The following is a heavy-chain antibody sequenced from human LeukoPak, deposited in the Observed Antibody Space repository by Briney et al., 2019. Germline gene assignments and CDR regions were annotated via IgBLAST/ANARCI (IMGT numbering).Heavy chain of an antibody. D-gene: IGHD6-13*01. V-gene: IGHV3-21*06. Sequence: PGGSLRLSCAASGFTFSSYSMNWVRQAPGKGLDWVSSISSSSSYIYYADSVKCRFPISRHNAKNSLYLKMNSLRAEDTAVYYCAREKRYSSSWYPPFLDWGQGTLVTVSS. J-gene: IGHJ4*02. CDR3: AREKRYSSSWYPPFLD. CDR1: GFTFSSYS. CDR2: ISSSSSYI.